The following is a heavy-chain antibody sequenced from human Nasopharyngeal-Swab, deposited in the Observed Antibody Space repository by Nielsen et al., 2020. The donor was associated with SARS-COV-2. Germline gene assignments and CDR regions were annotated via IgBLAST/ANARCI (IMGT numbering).Heavy chain of an antibody. CDR1: GFTFSSYE. CDR2: ISSSGSTI. Sequence: GSLKISCAASGFTFSSYEMNWVRQAPGKGLEWVSYISSSGSTIYYADSVKGRFTISRDNAKNSLYLQMNSLRAEDTAVYYCARCHITIFGVPYGMDVWGQGTTVTVSS. CDR3: ARCHITIFGVPYGMDV. D-gene: IGHD3-3*01. V-gene: IGHV3-48*03. J-gene: IGHJ6*02.